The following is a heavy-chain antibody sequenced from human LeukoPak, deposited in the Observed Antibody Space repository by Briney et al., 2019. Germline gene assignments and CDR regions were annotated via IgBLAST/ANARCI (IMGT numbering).Heavy chain of an antibody. Sequence: SETLTLTCTVSGGSISSGGYYWSWIRQHPGKGREWFGYIYNSGSTKYNPSLKSRVTISVDTSKNQSSLKLTSVTAADTAVYYCARGAGSGYNLEPFYYWGQGTLVTVSS. J-gene: IGHJ4*02. CDR3: ARGAGSGYNLEPFYY. D-gene: IGHD5-24*01. V-gene: IGHV4-61*08. CDR2: IYNSGST. CDR1: GGSISSGGYY.